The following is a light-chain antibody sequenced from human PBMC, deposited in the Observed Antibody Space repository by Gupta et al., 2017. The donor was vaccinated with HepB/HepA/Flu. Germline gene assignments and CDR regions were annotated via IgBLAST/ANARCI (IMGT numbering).Light chain of an antibody. V-gene: IGLV1-40*01. Sequence: QSVLTQPPSVSGAPGQWVTISCTGSSSNSGAGYDVHWYQQLPGTAPKLLIYGTSNRPSGVPDRFSGSKSGTSASLAIHGLEAADEADYYCQSYDNSLVVFGGGTKLTVL. J-gene: IGLJ2*01. CDR2: GTS. CDR1: SSNSGAGYD. CDR3: QSYDNSLVV.